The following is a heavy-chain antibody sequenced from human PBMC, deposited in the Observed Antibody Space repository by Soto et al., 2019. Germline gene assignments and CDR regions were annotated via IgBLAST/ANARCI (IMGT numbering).Heavy chain of an antibody. J-gene: IGHJ4*02. V-gene: IGHV3-74*01. D-gene: IGHD3-10*02. CDR3: VKTLTVRVYLIFDY. CDR2: INEDGTSA. Sequence: GVSLRLSCAASGFDFNNYWMHWVRQAPGKGLVWVSRINEDGTSANYADSVAGRFTITRDNAKNTLFLQMNNLRVEDSAMYFCVKTLTVRVYLIFDYWGQGALVTVSA. CDR1: GFDFNNYW.